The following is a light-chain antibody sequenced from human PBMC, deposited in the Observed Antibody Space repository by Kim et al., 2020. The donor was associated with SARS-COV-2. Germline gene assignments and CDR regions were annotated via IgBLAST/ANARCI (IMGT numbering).Light chain of an antibody. CDR2: DVN. Sequence: GRAITICCAGNTSDVGGYDYVSWYQQQPGKAAKLMIYDVNKRPSGVSDRFSGSKSGNTASLTVSGLQAEDEAHYYCCAYTLSDTVVFGGGTQLTVL. CDR1: TSDVGGYDY. V-gene: IGLV2-11*01. J-gene: IGLJ2*01. CDR3: CAYTLSDTVV.